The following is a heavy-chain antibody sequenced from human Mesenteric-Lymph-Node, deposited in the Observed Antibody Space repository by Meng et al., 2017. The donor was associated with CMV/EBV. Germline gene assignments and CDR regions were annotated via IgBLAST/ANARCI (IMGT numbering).Heavy chain of an antibody. D-gene: IGHD6-19*01. CDR1: GFIFSYYA. V-gene: IGHV3-23*01. CDR2: ISGSDGST. CDR3: VRLVAGVNGYFDY. Sequence: GESLKISCAGSGFIFSYYAMNWVRQAPGKGLQWVSGISGSDGSTYSADSVRGRFTISRDNSKNTLYLQMNSLRAEDTAVYYCVRLVAGVNGYFDYWGPGTLVTVSS. J-gene: IGHJ4*02.